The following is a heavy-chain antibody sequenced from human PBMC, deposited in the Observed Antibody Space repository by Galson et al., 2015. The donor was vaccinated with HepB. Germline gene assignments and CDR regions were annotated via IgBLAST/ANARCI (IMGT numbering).Heavy chain of an antibody. CDR2: ISGYNGDT. CDR3: ATGPARNGGHDH. CDR1: GYSFSGHE. J-gene: IGHJ5*02. D-gene: IGHD2-8*01. Sequence: SVKVSCKASGYSFSGHEISWMRQAPGQGLEWMGRISGYNGDTKYAQNFRGRFTMTTDSSTSTLDMELKSLLFDDTAVYYCATGPARNGGHDHWGQGTLVPVSS. V-gene: IGHV1-18*01.